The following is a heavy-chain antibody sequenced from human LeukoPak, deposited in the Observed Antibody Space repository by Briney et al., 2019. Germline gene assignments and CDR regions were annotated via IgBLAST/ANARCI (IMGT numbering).Heavy chain of an antibody. D-gene: IGHD4-23*01. CDR3: ARMTVVGSYFDY. J-gene: IGHJ4*02. CDR2: IKQDGSDK. V-gene: IGHV3-7*03. CDR1: GFTFSAYW. Sequence: GGSLRLSCAASGFTFSAYWMSWVRQAPGKGLEWVANIKQDGSDKYYVDSVKGRFTISRDNAKNSLYLQMNSLRAEDTAVYYCARMTVVGSYFDYWGQGTPVTVPS.